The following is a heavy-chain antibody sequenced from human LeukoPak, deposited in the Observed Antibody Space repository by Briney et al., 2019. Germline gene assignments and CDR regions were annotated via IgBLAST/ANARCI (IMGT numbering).Heavy chain of an antibody. CDR1: GGSISSSSYY. J-gene: IGHJ4*02. CDR2: IYYSGST. V-gene: IGHV4-39*01. CDR3: ASRPHYDFWSGYSDYFDY. Sequence: SETLSLTCTVSGGSISSSSYYWGWIRQPPGKGLEWIGSIYYSGSTYYNPSLKSRVTIPVDTSKNQFSLKLSSVTAADTAVYYCASRPHYDFWSGYSDYFDYWGQGTLVTVSS. D-gene: IGHD3-3*01.